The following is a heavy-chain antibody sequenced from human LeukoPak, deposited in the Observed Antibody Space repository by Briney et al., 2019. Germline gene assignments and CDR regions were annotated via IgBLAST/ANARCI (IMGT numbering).Heavy chain of an antibody. D-gene: IGHD5-24*01. CDR2: ITPSGGT. CDR1: GYTFTDYY. V-gene: IGHV1-2*02. Sequence: ASVKVSCKASGYTFTDYYMHWVRQAPGQGPEWMGWITPSGGTNYPQKFQGRVAITRDTSITTAYMDLSRLTSDDTAVYYCARDRYGDGFAHFDYWGQGALVTVSS. J-gene: IGHJ4*02. CDR3: ARDRYGDGFAHFDY.